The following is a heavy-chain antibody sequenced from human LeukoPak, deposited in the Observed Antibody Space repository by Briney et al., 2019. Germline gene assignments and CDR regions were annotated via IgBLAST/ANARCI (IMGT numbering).Heavy chain of an antibody. J-gene: IGHJ2*01. CDR3: TRDPGYYNHDWYFDL. CDR1: GVSLSIYY. V-gene: IGHV4-4*07. D-gene: IGHD4-17*01. Sequence: SETLSLTCTVSGVSLSIYYWFWIRQPAGKGLEWIGRIHTSGNADYNPSLKSRVTMSVDTSKNQFSLTLRSVTAADTAVYYCTRDPGYYNHDWYFDLWGRATLISVSS. CDR2: IHTSGNA.